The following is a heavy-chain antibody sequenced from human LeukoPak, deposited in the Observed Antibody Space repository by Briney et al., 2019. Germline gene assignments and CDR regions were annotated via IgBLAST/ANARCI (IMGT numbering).Heavy chain of an antibody. CDR3: ARAAYYYGSGTNYGMDV. CDR2: IIPIFGTA. Sequence: SVKVSCKASGGTFSSYAISWMRQAPGQGLEWTGGIIPIFGTANYAQKFQGRVTITADKSTSTAYMELSSLRSEDTAVYYCARAAYYYGSGTNYGMDVWGKGTTVTVSS. J-gene: IGHJ6*04. V-gene: IGHV1-69*06. CDR1: GGTFSSYA. D-gene: IGHD3-10*01.